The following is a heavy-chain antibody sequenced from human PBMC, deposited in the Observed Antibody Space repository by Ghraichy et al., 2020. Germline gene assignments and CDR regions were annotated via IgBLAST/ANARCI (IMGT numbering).Heavy chain of an antibody. Sequence: GGSLRLSCAASGFTFSGSAMHWVRQASGKGLEWVGRIRSKANSYATAYAASVKGRFTISRDDSKNTAYLQMNSLKTEDTAVYYCTRHYYDSSGYVAGKIVNWFDPWGQGTLVTVSS. CDR3: TRHYYDSSGYVAGKIVNWFDP. V-gene: IGHV3-73*01. J-gene: IGHJ5*02. CDR1: GFTFSGSA. CDR2: IRSKANSYAT. D-gene: IGHD3-22*01.